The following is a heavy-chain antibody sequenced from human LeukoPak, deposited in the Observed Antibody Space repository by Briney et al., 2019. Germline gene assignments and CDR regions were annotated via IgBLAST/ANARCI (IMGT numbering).Heavy chain of an antibody. J-gene: IGHJ4*02. D-gene: IGHD3-10*01. CDR3: ARDGGSGTPFDF. V-gene: IGHV3-74*03. CDR1: GFTFSSYW. Sequence: GGSLRLSCAASGFTFSSYWMHWVRQAPGKGLLWVSRITTDGGSTEYADSVKGRFTISRDNVKNTLYLQLNSLRAEDTAVYYCARDGGSGTPFDFWGQGTLFTVSS. CDR2: ITTDGGST.